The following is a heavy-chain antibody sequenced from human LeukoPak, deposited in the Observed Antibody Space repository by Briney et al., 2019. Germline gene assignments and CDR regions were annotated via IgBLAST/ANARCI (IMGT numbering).Heavy chain of an antibody. D-gene: IGHD4-17*01. CDR3: ARARADGDYALDY. J-gene: IGHJ4*02. CDR1: GYTYINYG. Sequence: GASVKVSCKASGYTYINYGISWVRQAPGQGLEWMGWMNPNSGNTGYAQKFQGRVTMTRNTSISTAYMELSSLRSEDTAVYYCARARADGDYALDYWGQGTLVTVSS. V-gene: IGHV1-8*01. CDR2: MNPNSGNT.